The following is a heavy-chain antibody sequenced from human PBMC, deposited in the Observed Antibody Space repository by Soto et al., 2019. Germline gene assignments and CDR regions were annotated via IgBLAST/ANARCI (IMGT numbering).Heavy chain of an antibody. CDR3: ARELSGTGGFEY. Sequence: QVQLVQSGAEVREPGASVKVSCKASGFTLNPYYIHWVRQAPGQGLEWMGLISPSGETVSYAQKFQGRVTVTRDTSITTVHMELTSLRSEDTGIYYCARELSGTGGFEYGGQGTLVTVSS. D-gene: IGHD3-10*01. CDR2: ISPSGETV. J-gene: IGHJ4*02. CDR1: GFTLNPYY. V-gene: IGHV1-46*02.